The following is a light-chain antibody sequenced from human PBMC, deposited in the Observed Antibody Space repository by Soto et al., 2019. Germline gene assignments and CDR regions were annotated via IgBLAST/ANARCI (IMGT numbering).Light chain of an antibody. CDR1: SSDVGDYNY. Sequence: QSVLTQPRSVSGSPGQSVAISCTGTSSDVGDYNYVSWYQQHPGKAPKVMIYDVSKRPSGVPDRFSGSKSGNTASLTISGLQAEDEADYYCCSYAGSPYVFGTGTKVTV. J-gene: IGLJ1*01. CDR3: CSYAGSPYV. CDR2: DVS. V-gene: IGLV2-11*01.